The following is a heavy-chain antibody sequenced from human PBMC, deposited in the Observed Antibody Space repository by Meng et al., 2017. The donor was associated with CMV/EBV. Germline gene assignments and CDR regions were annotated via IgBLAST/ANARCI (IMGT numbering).Heavy chain of an antibody. CDR1: GGTFSSYA. V-gene: IGHV1-69*05. D-gene: IGHD2-2*01. CDR2: IIPIFGTA. J-gene: IGHJ3*02. CDR3: ARDAREDIVVVPAAAPPDDAFDI. Sequence: SVKVSCKASGGTFSSYAISWVRQAPGQGLEWMGGIIPIFGTANYAQKLQGRVTMTTDTSTSTAYMELRSLRSDDTAVYYCARDAREDIVVVPAAAPPDDAFDIWGQGTMVTV.